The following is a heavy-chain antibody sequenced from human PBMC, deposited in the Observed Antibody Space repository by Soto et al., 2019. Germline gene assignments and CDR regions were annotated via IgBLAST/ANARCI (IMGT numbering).Heavy chain of an antibody. J-gene: IGHJ1*01. CDR1: GGYISGRDYY. Sequence: WEALSRTCSVSGGYISGRDYYWGWIRQSPGKGLEWIGSIYHTGETYYKSSLKSRISISVDTSKNQFYLQLRSLTAADTAVYYCASKGYRIWGQGTQVTVSS. CDR3: ASKGYRI. V-gene: IGHV4-39*01. CDR2: IYHTGET. D-gene: IGHD3-16*02.